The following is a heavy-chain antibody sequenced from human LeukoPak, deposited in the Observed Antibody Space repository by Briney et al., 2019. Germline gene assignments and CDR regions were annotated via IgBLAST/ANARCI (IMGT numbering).Heavy chain of an antibody. Sequence: KPSETLSLTCAVYGGSLSGYYWSWIRQPPGKGLEWIGEINHSGSTNYNPSLKSRVTISVDTSKNQFSLKLSSVTAADTAVYYCASRMAPMVGFQHWGQGTLVTVPS. V-gene: IGHV4-34*01. J-gene: IGHJ1*01. D-gene: IGHD2-8*01. CDR2: INHSGST. CDR3: ASRMAPMVGFQH. CDR1: GGSLSGYY.